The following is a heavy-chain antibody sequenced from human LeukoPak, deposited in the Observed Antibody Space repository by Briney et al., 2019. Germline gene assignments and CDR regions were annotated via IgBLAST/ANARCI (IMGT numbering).Heavy chain of an antibody. J-gene: IGHJ6*02. D-gene: IGHD2-2*01. CDR3: ARAWEDIVVVPAATHYYYGMDV. V-gene: IGHV3-11*01. CDR2: ISSSGSTI. Sequence: GGSLRLSRAASVFTFSDYYMSWIRQAPGKGLEWVSYISSSGSTIYYPDSLKGRFTISRDNAKNSLYLQMNSLRAEDTAVYYCARAWEDIVVVPAATHYYYGMDVWGQGTTVTASS. CDR1: VFTFSDYY.